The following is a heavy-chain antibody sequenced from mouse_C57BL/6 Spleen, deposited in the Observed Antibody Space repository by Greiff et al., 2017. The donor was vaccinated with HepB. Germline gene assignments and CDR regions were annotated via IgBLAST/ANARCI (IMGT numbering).Heavy chain of an antibody. Sequence: EVKVVESGGGLVKPGGSLKLSCAASGFTFSDYGMHWVRQAPEKGLEWVAYISSGSSTIYYADTVKGRFTISRDNDKNTLFLQMTSLRSEDTAMYYCERRNYGNPYAMDYWGQGTSVTVSS. CDR1: GFTFSDYG. CDR3: ERRNYGNPYAMDY. D-gene: IGHD2-1*01. V-gene: IGHV5-17*01. CDR2: ISSGSSTI. J-gene: IGHJ4*01.